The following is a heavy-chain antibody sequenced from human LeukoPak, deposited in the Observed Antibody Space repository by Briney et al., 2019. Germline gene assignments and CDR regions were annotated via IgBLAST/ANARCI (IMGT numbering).Heavy chain of an antibody. V-gene: IGHV1-69*13. CDR1: GGTFSRYS. J-gene: IGHJ4*02. Sequence: GASVKVSCKASGGTFSRYSISWVRQAPGQGLEWMGGTNPIVGATYYAQKFQGGVTISRDESTSTTNMELSSLRPDDTAVYYCARGRVMNDYGGNILEYWGQGTLVTVSS. D-gene: IGHD4-23*01. CDR3: ARGRVMNDYGGNILEY. CDR2: TNPIVGAT.